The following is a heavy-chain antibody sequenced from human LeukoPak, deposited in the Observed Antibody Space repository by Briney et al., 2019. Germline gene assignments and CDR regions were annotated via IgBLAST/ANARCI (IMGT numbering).Heavy chain of an antibody. CDR3: ARKYSYDSTAHNTYFFDF. CDR2: IYPGDSDT. CDR1: GYSFTSYW. D-gene: IGHD3-22*01. V-gene: IGHV5-51*01. Sequence: GESLKISCKGSGYSFTSYWISWVRQMPGKGLEWMGIIYPGDSDTRYSPSFQGQVTISADKSISTAYLQWSSLKASDTAMYYCARKYSYDSTAHNTYFFDFWGQGTLVTVSS. J-gene: IGHJ4*02.